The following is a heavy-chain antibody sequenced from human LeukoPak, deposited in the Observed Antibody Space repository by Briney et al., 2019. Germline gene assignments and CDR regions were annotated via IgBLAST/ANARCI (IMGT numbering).Heavy chain of an antibody. J-gene: IGHJ4*02. CDR2: IYHSGST. CDR3: ARHWFGELPAGY. Sequence: SETLSLTCAVSGYSISSGYYWGWIRQPPGKGLEWIGSIYHSGSTYYNPSLKSRVTISVDTSKNQFSLKLSSVTAADTAVYYCARHWFGELPAGYWGQGTLVTVS. V-gene: IGHV4-38-2*01. CDR1: GYSISSGYY. D-gene: IGHD3-10*01.